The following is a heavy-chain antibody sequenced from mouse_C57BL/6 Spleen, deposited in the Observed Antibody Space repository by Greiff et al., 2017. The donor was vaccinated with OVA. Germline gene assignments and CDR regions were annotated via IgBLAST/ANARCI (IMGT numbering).Heavy chain of an antibody. CDR1: GYSFTDYN. CDR3: AIAYYGYDDFDY. CDR2: INPYYGTT. V-gene: IGHV1-39*01. J-gene: IGHJ2*01. Sequence: EVQGVESGPELVKPGASVKISCKASGYSFTDYNMHWVKQSPRQSLEWIGVINPYYGTTNYNQKFKGKATLTVDQSSSTAYMQLNSLTSEDSAVYYCAIAYYGYDDFDYWGQGTTLTVSS. D-gene: IGHD2-9*01.